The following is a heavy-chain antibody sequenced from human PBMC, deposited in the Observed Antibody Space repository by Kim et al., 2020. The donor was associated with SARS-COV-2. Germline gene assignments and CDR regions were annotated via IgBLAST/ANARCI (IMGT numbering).Heavy chain of an antibody. D-gene: IGHD1-1*01. CDR2: ISSSSSYT. V-gene: IGHV3-11*06. CDR3: AREAVQLEQRGPDAFDI. CDR1: GFTFSDYY. J-gene: IGHJ3*02. Sequence: GGSLRLSCAASGFTFSDYYMSWIRQAPGKGLEWVSYISSSSSYTNYADSVKGRFTISRDNAKNSLYLQMNSLRAEDTAVYYCAREAVQLEQRGPDAFDIWGQGTMVTVSS.